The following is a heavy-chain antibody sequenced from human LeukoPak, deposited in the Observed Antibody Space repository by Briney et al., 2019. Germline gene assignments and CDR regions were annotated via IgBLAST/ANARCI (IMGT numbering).Heavy chain of an antibody. CDR2: FYYTGTT. Sequence: SETLSLTCTVSGGSISSGGYYWSWIRQHPGKGLEWIGYFYYTGTTDYNPSLNSRVTISVDTSKNQFSLKVNSVTAADTGVYYCASKSTDHGELRFDYWGQGTLVTVSS. CDR1: GGSISSGGYY. CDR3: ASKSTDHGELRFDY. V-gene: IGHV4-61*08. D-gene: IGHD4-17*01. J-gene: IGHJ4*02.